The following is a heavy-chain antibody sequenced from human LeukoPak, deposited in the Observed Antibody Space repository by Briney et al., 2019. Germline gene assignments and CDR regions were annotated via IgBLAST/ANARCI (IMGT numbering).Heavy chain of an antibody. V-gene: IGHV1-8*01. CDR3: ARGGYSSSWYHYYYYGMDV. D-gene: IGHD6-13*01. Sequence: ASVKVSCKASGYTFTSYDINWVRQATGQGLEWMGWMNPNSGNTGYAQKFQGRVTMTRNTSISTAYMELSSLRSEDTAVYYCARGGYSSSWYHYYYYGMDVWGQGTTVTVS. CDR2: MNPNSGNT. CDR1: GYTFTSYD. J-gene: IGHJ6*02.